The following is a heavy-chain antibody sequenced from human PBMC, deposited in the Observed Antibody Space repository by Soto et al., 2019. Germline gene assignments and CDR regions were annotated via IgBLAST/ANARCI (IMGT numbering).Heavy chain of an antibody. D-gene: IGHD5-18*01. CDR2: ISHDARNT. V-gene: IGHV3-30*09. CDR3: ARVGYGFSLGQGFDP. Sequence: QGQLMESGGGVVLPGRSLRLSCAAPGLPFSGYAMHWVRQAPGKGLEWVAAISHDARNTYYADSVKGRFAISRDNSKKMVFLQMDNLGPADTAVYHCARVGYGFSLGQGFDPWGQGTLVTVSS. CDR1: GLPFSGYA. J-gene: IGHJ5*02.